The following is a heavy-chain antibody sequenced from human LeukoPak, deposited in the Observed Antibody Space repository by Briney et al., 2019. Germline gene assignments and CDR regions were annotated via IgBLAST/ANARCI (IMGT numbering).Heavy chain of an antibody. CDR1: GGSFSGYY. CDR3: AGSTYYDFWSGYYPRPIDY. Sequence: SETLSLTCAVYGGSFSGYYWSWIRQHPGKGLEWIGYIYYSGSTYYNPSLKSRVTISVDTSKNQFSLKLSSVTAADTAVYYCAGSTYYDFWSGYYPRPIDYWGQGTLVTVSS. V-gene: IGHV4-31*11. D-gene: IGHD3-3*01. J-gene: IGHJ4*02. CDR2: IYYSGST.